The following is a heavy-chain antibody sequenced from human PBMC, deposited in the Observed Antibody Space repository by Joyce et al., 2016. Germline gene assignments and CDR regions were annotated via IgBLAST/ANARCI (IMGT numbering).Heavy chain of an antibody. CDR2: IANTGST. CDR3: ARNRYFDWLAS. Sequence: QVQLQESGPGLVKLLQTVSLTCTLSGDATSSGDFYWTWIRQSPGKGLEWIGYIANTGSTDYNPSLKSRLTISLDTSKNQVSLKLTSVTAADTAVYYCARNRYFDWLASWGQGTLVTVSS. V-gene: IGHV4-30-4*01. CDR1: GDATSSGDFY. D-gene: IGHD3-9*01. J-gene: IGHJ5*01.